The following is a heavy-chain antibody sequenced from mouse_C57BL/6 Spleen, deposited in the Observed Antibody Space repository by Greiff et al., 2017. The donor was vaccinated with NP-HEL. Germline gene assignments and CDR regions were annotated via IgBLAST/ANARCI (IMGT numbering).Heavy chain of an antibody. Sequence: VKVVESGPGLVAPSQSLSITCTVSGFSLTSYAISWVRQPPGKGLEWLGVIWTGGGTNYNSALKSRLSISKDNSKSQVFLKMNSLQTDDTARYYCARIYYYGSSRYFDVWGTGTTVTVSS. CDR2: IWTGGGT. CDR1: GFSLTSYA. D-gene: IGHD1-1*01. V-gene: IGHV2-9-1*01. CDR3: ARIYYYGSSRYFDV. J-gene: IGHJ1*03.